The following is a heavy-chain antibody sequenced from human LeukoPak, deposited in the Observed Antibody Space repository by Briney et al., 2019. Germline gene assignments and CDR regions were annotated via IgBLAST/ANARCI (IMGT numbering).Heavy chain of an antibody. V-gene: IGHV4-31*03. CDR2: IYYSGST. D-gene: IGHD3-22*01. J-gene: IGHJ4*02. Sequence: PSHTLSLTCTVSGVSICSGGYYWSCIRQRPGKGLEWIGYIYYSGSTSYNPSLKSRVTISVDTPKKQFSLKLCSVTAADTPLYFRAREVSGYYLSGYFDYWGQGTLVTVSA. CDR3: AREVSGYYLSGYFDY. CDR1: GVSICSGGYY.